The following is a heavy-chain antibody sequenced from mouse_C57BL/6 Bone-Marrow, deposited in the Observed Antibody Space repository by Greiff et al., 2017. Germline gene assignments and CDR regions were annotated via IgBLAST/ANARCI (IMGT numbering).Heavy chain of an antibody. D-gene: IGHD2-4*01. Sequence: DVKLQESGPGLVKPSQSLSLTCSVTGYSITSGSYWNWIRPLPGNKLEWMGYISYDGSNNYNPSLKNRISITRDTSKNQFFLKLNSVTTEDTATYYCARDRGDYDSWIAYWGQGTRVTVSA. J-gene: IGHJ3*01. CDR3: ARDRGDYDSWIAY. CDR2: ISYDGSN. CDR1: GYSITSGSY. V-gene: IGHV3-6*01.